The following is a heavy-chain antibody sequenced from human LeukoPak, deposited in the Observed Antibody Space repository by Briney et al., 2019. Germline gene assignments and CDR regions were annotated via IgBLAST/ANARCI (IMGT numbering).Heavy chain of an antibody. D-gene: IGHD1-26*01. CDR1: GFAFSTYS. CDR2: ISSRSTYI. V-gene: IGHV3-21*01. Sequence: GGSLRLSCAASGFAFSTYSIHWVRQAPGKGLEWVSSISSRSTYIYYADSVKGRVTISRDNAKNSLYLQMNSLRAEDTAVYYCARVLSGCETTRCELDYWGQGTLVTVSS. CDR3: ARVLSGCETTRCELDY. J-gene: IGHJ4*02.